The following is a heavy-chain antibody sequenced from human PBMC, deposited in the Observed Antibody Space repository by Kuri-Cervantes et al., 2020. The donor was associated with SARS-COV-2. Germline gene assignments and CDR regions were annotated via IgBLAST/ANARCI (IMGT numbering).Heavy chain of an antibody. CDR3: ARGLSRKPFDY. CDR2: IKQDGSEK. Sequence: GGSLRLSCAASGFTFSSYSMYWVRQAPGKGLEWVANIKQDGSEKYYVDSVKGRFTISRDNAKNSLYLQMNSLRAEDTAVYYCARGLSRKPFDYWGQGTLVTVSS. V-gene: IGHV3-7*01. CDR1: GFTFSSYS. J-gene: IGHJ4*02.